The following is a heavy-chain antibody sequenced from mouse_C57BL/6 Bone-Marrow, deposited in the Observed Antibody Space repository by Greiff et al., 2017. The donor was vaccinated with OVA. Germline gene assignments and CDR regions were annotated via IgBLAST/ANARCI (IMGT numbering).Heavy chain of an antibody. CDR1: GFSLTSYG. CDR2: IWSGGST. J-gene: IGHJ1*03. CDR3: ARNRATGTEGVWYFDV. D-gene: IGHD4-1*02. V-gene: IGHV2-2*01. Sequence: QVQLKQSGPGLVQPSQSLSITCTVSGFSLTSYGVHWVRQSPGKGLEWLGVIWSGGSTDYNAAFISRLSISKDNSKSQVFFKMNSLQADDTAIYYCARNRATGTEGVWYFDVWGTGTTVTVSS.